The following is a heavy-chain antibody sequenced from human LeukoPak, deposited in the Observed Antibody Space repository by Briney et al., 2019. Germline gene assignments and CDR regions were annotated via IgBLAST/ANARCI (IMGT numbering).Heavy chain of an antibody. V-gene: IGHV3-15*01. J-gene: IGHJ4*02. CDR1: GFTFSNAW. CDR2: IKSKTDGGTT. D-gene: IGHD1-26*01. CDR3: ATERIVGATSY. Sequence: PGGSLRLSCAASGFTFSNAWMSWVRQAPGKGLEWVGRIKSKTDGGTTDYAAPVKGRFTISRDDSKNTLFLQMNSLKTEDTAVYYCATERIVGATSYWGQGTLVTVSS.